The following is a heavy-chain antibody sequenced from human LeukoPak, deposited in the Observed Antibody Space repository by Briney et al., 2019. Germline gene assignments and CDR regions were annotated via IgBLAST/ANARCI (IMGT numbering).Heavy chain of an antibody. V-gene: IGHV4-39*01. D-gene: IGHD3-22*01. CDR1: GNSIRSSSYY. Sequence: PSETLSLTCTVSGNSIRSSSYYWGWIRQSPEKGLEWIGSIYYSGSTYYSASFKSRVTISVDTSQNQFSLKLRSVTAADRDVYYCASRYYYDTRGYFLHWGQGTLVPVSS. CDR2: IYYSGST. CDR3: ASRYYYDTRGYFLH. J-gene: IGHJ1*01.